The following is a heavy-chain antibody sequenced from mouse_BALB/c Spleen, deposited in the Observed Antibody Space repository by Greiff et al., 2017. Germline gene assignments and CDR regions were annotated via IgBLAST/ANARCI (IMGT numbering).Heavy chain of an antibody. V-gene: IGHV2-9*02. D-gene: IGHD2-14*01. Sequence: VQRVESGPGLVAPSQSLSITCTVSGFSLTSYGVHWVRQPPGKGLEWLGVIWAGGSTNYNSALMSRLSISKDNSKSQVFLKMNRLQTDDTAMYYCARDRYDGAMDYWGQGTSVTVSS. J-gene: IGHJ4*01. CDR2: IWAGGST. CDR3: ARDRYDGAMDY. CDR1: GFSLTSYG.